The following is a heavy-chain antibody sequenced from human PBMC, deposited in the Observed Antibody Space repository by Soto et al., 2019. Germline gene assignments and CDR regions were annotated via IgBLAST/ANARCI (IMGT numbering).Heavy chain of an antibody. V-gene: IGHV3-23*01. CDR1: GFTFSSYA. CDR2: ISGSGGST. D-gene: IGHD3-22*01. J-gene: IGHJ4*02. CDR3: ASALGYYDSSGYPLGFDY. Sequence: PGGSLRLSCAASGFTFSSYAMSWVRQAPGKGLEWVSAISGSGGSTYYADSVKGRFTISRDNSKNTLYLQMNSLRAEDTAVYYCASALGYYDSSGYPLGFDYWGQGTLVTVSS.